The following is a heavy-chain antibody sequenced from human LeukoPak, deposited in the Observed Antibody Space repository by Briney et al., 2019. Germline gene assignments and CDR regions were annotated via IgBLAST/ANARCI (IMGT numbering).Heavy chain of an antibody. D-gene: IGHD3-10*01. Sequence: SETLSLTCTVSGGSISSYYWSWIRQPAGKGLEWIGRIYTSGSTNYNPSLKSRVTMSVDTSKNQFSLKLSSVTAADTAVYYCARDTDYYGSGSLDAFDIWGQGTMVTVSS. CDR2: IYTSGST. J-gene: IGHJ3*02. CDR3: ARDTDYYGSGSLDAFDI. V-gene: IGHV4-4*07. CDR1: GGSISSYY.